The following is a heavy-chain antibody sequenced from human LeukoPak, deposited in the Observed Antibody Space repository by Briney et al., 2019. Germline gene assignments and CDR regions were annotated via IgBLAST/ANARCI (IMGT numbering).Heavy chain of an antibody. Sequence: SETLSLTCTVSGGSISSYYWSWIRQPPGKGLEWIGFIYYSGSTNYNPSLKSRGTISVDTSKNQFSLKLSSVTAADTAVYYCARQYCSGGSCYWYFDLWGRGTLVTVSS. CDR3: ARQYCSGGSCYWYFDL. D-gene: IGHD2-15*01. V-gene: IGHV4-59*01. J-gene: IGHJ2*01. CDR2: IYYSGST. CDR1: GGSISSYY.